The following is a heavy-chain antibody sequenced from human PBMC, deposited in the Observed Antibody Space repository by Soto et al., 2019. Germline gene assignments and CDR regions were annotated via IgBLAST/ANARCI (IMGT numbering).Heavy chain of an antibody. CDR1: GYSFTSYW. CDR2: IYPGDSDT. V-gene: IGHV5-51*01. J-gene: IGHJ5*02. CDR3: AAGYCTNGVCYDNWFDP. D-gene: IGHD2-8*01. Sequence: PGESLKISCKGSGYSFTSYWIGWVSQMPGKGLEWMGIIYPGDSDTRYSPSFQGQVTISADKSISTAYLQWSSLKASDTAMYYCAAGYCTNGVCYDNWFDPWGQGTLVTVSS.